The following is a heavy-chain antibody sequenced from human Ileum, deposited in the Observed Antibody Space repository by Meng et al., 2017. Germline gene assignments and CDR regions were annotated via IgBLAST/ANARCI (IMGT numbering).Heavy chain of an antibody. CDR2: IYSGGGT. V-gene: IGHV3-53*04. CDR1: GFTVSNNY. D-gene: IGHD3-16*02. CDR3: ARDRGRFT. Sequence: VGRGEFGGGLVLPGGSLGLSCAVSGFTVSNNYLSWVRQAPGKGLECVSIIYSGGGTHYADSVKGRFTISRHNSKNTLYLQMDSLRPEDTAIYYCARDRGRFTWGQGTMVTVSS. J-gene: IGHJ3*01.